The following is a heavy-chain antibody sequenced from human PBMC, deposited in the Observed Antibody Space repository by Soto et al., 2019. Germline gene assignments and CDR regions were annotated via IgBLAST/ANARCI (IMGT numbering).Heavy chain of an antibody. V-gene: IGHV3-23*01. CDR3: AKDPATPYSEYSGLGNYGLDV. Sequence: EAQLLASGGGLVQPGGSLRVSCAASGLTFSSYAMSWVRQAPGKGLEWVSGISVSGGDTYYADSVKGRFTVSRDNSKKTLYLQMSSLRADDTAVYFCAKDPATPYSEYSGLGNYGLDVWGQGTTVTVSS. CDR2: ISVSGGDT. J-gene: IGHJ6*02. D-gene: IGHD3-16*01. CDR1: GLTFSSYA.